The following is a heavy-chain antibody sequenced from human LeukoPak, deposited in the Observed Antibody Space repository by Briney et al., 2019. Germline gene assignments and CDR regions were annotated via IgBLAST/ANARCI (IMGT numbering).Heavy chain of an antibody. Sequence: ASVEVSCKASGYTFTGYYMHWVRQAPGQGLEWMGRINPNSGGTNYAQKFQGRVTMTRDTSISTAYMELSRLRSDDTAVYYCASDPYLDSSGYYGYFQHWGQGTLVTVSS. CDR1: GYTFTGYY. V-gene: IGHV1-2*06. J-gene: IGHJ1*01. D-gene: IGHD3-22*01. CDR2: INPNSGGT. CDR3: ASDPYLDSSGYYGYFQH.